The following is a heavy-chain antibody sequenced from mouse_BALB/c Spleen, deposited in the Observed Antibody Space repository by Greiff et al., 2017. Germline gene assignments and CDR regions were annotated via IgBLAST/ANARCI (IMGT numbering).Heavy chain of an antibody. CDR2: ILPGSGST. CDR3: ARWGGNYVSLDY. J-gene: IGHJ2*01. V-gene: IGHV1-9*01. Sequence: QVQLKESGAELMKPGASVKISCKATGYTFSSYWIEWVKQRPGHGLEWIGEILPGSGSTNYNEKFKGKATFTADTSSNTAYMQLSSLTSEDSAVYYCARWGGNYVSLDYWGQGTTLTVSS. CDR1: GYTFSSYW. D-gene: IGHD2-1*01.